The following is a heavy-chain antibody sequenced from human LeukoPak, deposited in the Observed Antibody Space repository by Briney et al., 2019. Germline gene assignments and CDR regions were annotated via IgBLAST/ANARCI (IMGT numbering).Heavy chain of an antibody. Sequence: SETLSLTCAVSGYSISSGYYWGWIRQPPGKGLDWIGSIYHSGSTYYNPSLKSRVTISVDTSKNQFSLKLSSVTAADTAVYYCARDRLQFRVPFDYWGQGTLVTVSS. CDR3: ARDRLQFRVPFDY. CDR1: GYSISSGYY. D-gene: IGHD5-24*01. CDR2: IYHSGST. J-gene: IGHJ4*02. V-gene: IGHV4-38-2*02.